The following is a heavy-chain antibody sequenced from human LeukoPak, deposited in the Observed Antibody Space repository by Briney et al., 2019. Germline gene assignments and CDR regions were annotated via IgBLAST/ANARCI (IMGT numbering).Heavy chain of an antibody. CDR1: GGSFSGYY. CDR2: INHSGST. J-gene: IGHJ4*02. CDR3: ARHEVSSWNFDY. Sequence: PSETLSLTCAVYGGSFSGYYWSWIRQPPGKGLEWIGEINHSGSTNYNPSLKSRVTISVDTSKNQFSLKLSSVTAADTAVYYCARHEVSSWNFDYWGQGTLVTVSS. D-gene: IGHD6-13*01. V-gene: IGHV4-34*01.